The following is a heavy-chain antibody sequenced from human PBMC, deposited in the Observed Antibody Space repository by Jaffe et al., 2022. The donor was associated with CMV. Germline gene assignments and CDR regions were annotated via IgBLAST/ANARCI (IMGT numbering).Heavy chain of an antibody. J-gene: IGHJ4*02. V-gene: IGHV3-11*01. CDR1: GFTFSDYY. CDR3: ARDFHYGSGSYYGGSAVYYFDY. Sequence: QVQLVESGGGLVKPGGSLRLSCAASGFTFSDYYMSWIRQAPGKGLEWVSYISSSGSTIYYADSVKGRFTISRDNAKNSLYLQMNSLRAEDTAVYYCARDFHYGSGSYYGGSAVYYFDYWGQGTLVTVSS. CDR2: ISSSGSTI. D-gene: IGHD3-10*01.